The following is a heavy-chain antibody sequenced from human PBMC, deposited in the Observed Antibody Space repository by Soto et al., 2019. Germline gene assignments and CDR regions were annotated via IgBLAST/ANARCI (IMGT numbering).Heavy chain of an antibody. D-gene: IGHD2-2*01. Sequence: ASVKVSCKASGYTFTGYYMHWVRQAPGQGLEWMGWISAYNGNTNYAQKLQGRVTMTTDTSTSTAYMELRSLRSDDTAVYYCARDRRGDIVVVKGYWGQGTLVTVSS. CDR3: ARDRRGDIVVVKGY. CDR2: ISAYNGNT. V-gene: IGHV1-18*04. CDR1: GYTFTGYY. J-gene: IGHJ4*02.